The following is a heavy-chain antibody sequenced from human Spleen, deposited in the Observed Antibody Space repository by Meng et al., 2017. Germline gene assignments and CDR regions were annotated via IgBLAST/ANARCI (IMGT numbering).Heavy chain of an antibody. D-gene: IGHD4-11*01. CDR3: ARGPTTMAHDFDY. CDR2: ISYSGSN. J-gene: IGHJ4*02. CDR1: GGSISSYY. V-gene: IGHV4-59*01. Sequence: SETLSLTCTVSGGSISSYYWSWIRQPPGKGLEWIGYISYSGSNNYNPSLKSRVTISVDKSKNQVSLKLRSVTAADTAVYYCARGPTTMAHDFDYWGQGTLVTVSS.